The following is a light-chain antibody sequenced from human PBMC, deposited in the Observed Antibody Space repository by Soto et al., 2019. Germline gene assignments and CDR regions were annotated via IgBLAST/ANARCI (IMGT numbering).Light chain of an antibody. Sequence: EIVLTQSPATLSLSPGERATLSCRASQTVSTYLAWFQQKPGQAPRLLIYDASKRATGIPARFSGTGSETDFTLTISSLEPEDFAVYYCQQRSNWPWSFGQGTKVEIK. J-gene: IGKJ1*01. CDR1: QTVSTY. CDR3: QQRSNWPWS. CDR2: DAS. V-gene: IGKV3-11*01.